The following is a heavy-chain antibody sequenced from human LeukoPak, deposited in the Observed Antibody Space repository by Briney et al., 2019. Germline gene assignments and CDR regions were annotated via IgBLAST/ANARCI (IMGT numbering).Heavy chain of an antibody. J-gene: IGHJ4*02. Sequence: ASVKVSCTASGYAFTSYDINWVRQATGQGLEWMGWMNPNSGNTGYAQKVQGRVTMTRNTSISTAYMELSSLRSEDTAVYYCAAIQSGYYVWGQGTLVTVSS. V-gene: IGHV1-8*01. D-gene: IGHD5-12*01. CDR2: MNPNSGNT. CDR3: AAIQSGYYV. CDR1: GYAFTSYD.